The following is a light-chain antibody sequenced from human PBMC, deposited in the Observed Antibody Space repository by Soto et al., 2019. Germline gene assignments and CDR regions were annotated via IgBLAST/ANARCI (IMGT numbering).Light chain of an antibody. V-gene: IGKV3-20*01. CDR1: QSVSSSY. CDR3: QQYGSYPPA. J-gene: IGKJ1*01. CDR2: VAS. Sequence: EIVLTQSPGTLSLSPGERATLSCRASQSVSSSYVAWYQQKPGQAPRLLIYVASSRATGIPDRFSGSGSGTDVTITSSRLEPEDCAVYYCQQYGSYPPAFGQGTKVEIK.